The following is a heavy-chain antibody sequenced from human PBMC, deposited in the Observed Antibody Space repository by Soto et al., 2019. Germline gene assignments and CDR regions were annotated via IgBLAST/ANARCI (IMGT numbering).Heavy chain of an antibody. Sequence: GGSLRLSCVASGFICSSYDICWVRQAPGKGLEWVSTILVDGRTFYVDSVKGRFTISRDNSKNTVYLQMNSLTAGDTALYYCAKATATGGGAFDICGQGTMVTVSS. J-gene: IGHJ3*02. V-gene: IGHV3-23*01. CDR1: GFICSSYD. D-gene: IGHD2-8*02. CDR2: ILVDGRT. CDR3: AKATATGGGAFDI.